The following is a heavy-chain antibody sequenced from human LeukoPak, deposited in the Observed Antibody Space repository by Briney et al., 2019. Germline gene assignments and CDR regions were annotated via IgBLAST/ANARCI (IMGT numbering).Heavy chain of an antibody. V-gene: IGHV3-23*01. J-gene: IGHJ4*02. CDR3: AKGSF. CDR2: ISNSVSIT. Sequence: GGSLRLSCAASGFTFSSSVMSWVRQAPGKGREWVSGISNSVSITYYADSVKGRFTISRDNSKNMLYLQMNSLRAEDTAVYYCAKGSFWGQGTLVTVSS. CDR1: GFTFSSSV.